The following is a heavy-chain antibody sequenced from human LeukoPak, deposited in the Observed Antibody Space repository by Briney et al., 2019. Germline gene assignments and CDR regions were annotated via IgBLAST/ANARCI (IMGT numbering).Heavy chain of an antibody. J-gene: IGHJ4*02. Sequence: GGSLRLSCAASGFTFSSYSMNWVRQAPGKGLEWVSSISSSSSYIYYADSVKGRFTISRDNAKNSLYLQVNSLRAEDTAVYYCARDRLRYFDWVGKDFDYWGQGTLVTVSS. V-gene: IGHV3-21*01. CDR2: ISSSSSYI. D-gene: IGHD3-9*01. CDR1: GFTFSSYS. CDR3: ARDRLRYFDWVGKDFDY.